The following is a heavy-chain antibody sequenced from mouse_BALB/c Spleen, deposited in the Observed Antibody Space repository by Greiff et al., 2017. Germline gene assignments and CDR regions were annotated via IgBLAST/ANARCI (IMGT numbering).Heavy chain of an antibody. V-gene: IGHV5-6-5*01. CDR3: ARGYGNYDFLSY. CDR2: ISSGGST. CDR1: GFTFSSYA. J-gene: IGHJ3*01. Sequence: EVKVVESGGGLVKPGGSLKLSCAASGFTFSSYAMSWVRQTPEKRLEWVASISSGGSTYYPDSVKGRFTISRDNARNILYLQMSSLRSEDTAMYYCARGYGNYDFLSYWGQGTLVTVSA. D-gene: IGHD2-10*02.